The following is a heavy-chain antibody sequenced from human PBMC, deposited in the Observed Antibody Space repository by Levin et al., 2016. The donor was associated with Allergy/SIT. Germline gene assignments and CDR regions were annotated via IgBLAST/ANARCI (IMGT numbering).Heavy chain of an antibody. CDR1: GFTFSHYA. Sequence: GESLKISCAASGFTFSHYAMSWVRQAPGKGLEWVSTISGSDSSTYYADSVKGRFTISRDNSKNTLYLQMNSLRAEDTAVYYCAKKYHYESGTYLYYFDYWGQGTLVTVSS. D-gene: IGHD3-10*01. CDR3: AKKYHYESGTYLYYFDY. V-gene: IGHV3-23*01. CDR2: ISGSDSST. J-gene: IGHJ4*02.